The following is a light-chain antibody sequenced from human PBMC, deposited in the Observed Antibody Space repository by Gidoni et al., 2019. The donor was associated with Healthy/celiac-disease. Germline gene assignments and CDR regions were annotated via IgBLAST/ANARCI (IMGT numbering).Light chain of an antibody. Sequence: EIVLTQSPGTLSSSSGERATLSCRASQSVSSSYLAWYQQKPGQAPRLLNYGASSRATSIPARFSGSGSGTDFTLTISRLEPEDFAVYYCQQYGSSPDTFGQGTKLEIK. J-gene: IGKJ2*01. V-gene: IGKV3-20*01. CDR1: QSVSSSY. CDR2: GAS. CDR3: QQYGSSPDT.